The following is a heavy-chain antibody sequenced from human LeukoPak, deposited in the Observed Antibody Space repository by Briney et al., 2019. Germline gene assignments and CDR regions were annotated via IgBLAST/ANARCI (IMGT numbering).Heavy chain of an antibody. CDR1: GFTFSSYS. Sequence: GSLILSCAASGFTFSSYSMNWVRQAPGKGLEWVSSISSSSSYIYYADSVKGRFTISRDNAKNSLYLQMNSLRAEDTAVYYCARDKGLRLGELSFGYNWFDPWGQGTLVTVSS. V-gene: IGHV3-21*01. CDR3: ARDKGLRLGELSFGYNWFDP. J-gene: IGHJ5*02. D-gene: IGHD3-16*02. CDR2: ISSSSSYI.